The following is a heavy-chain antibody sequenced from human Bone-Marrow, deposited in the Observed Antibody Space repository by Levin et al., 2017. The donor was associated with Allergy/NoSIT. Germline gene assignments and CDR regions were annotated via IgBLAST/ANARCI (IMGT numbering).Heavy chain of an antibody. J-gene: IGHJ4*02. CDR1: GGSISSYY. Sequence: GSLRLSCTVSGGSISSYYWSWIRQPPGKGLEWIGYIYYSGSTNYNPSLKSRVTISVDTSKNQFSLKLSSVTAADTAVYYCARVGSYRYLDYWGQGTLVTVSS. V-gene: IGHV4-59*01. CDR2: IYYSGST. D-gene: IGHD1-26*01. CDR3: ARVGSYRYLDY.